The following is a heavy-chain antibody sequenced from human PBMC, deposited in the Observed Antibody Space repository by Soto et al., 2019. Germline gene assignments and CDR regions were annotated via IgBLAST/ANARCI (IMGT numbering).Heavy chain of an antibody. CDR2: ISSSGSTI. CDR3: ARVTASWPDEKYFQH. Sequence: EVQLVESGGGLVQPGGSLRLSCAASGFTFSSYEMNWVRQAPGKGLEWVSYISSSGSTIYYADSVKGRFTISRDNAKNSLDLQMNSLRAEDTAVYYCARVTASWPDEKYFQHWGQGTLVTVSS. V-gene: IGHV3-48*03. CDR1: GFTFSSYE. D-gene: IGHD6-13*01. J-gene: IGHJ1*01.